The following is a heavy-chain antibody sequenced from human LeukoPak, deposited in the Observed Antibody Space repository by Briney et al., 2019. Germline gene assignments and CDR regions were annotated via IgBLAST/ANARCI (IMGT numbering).Heavy chain of an antibody. CDR3: VKALSGWYPRKLFDY. CDR2: ISSSGGNT. J-gene: IGHJ4*02. Sequence: PGGSLRLSCSASGFPFSSYAMHWVRQAPGKGLEYVSSISSSGGNTYYADSLKGRFTISRDNSKNTLYIQMNSLRAEDTAVYYCVKALSGWYPRKLFDYWGQGTLVTVSS. D-gene: IGHD6-19*01. CDR1: GFPFSSYA. V-gene: IGHV3-64*05.